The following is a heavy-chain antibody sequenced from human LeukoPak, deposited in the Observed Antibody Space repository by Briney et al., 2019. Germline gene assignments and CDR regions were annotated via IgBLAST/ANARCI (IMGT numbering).Heavy chain of an antibody. CDR2: ILSTGTT. Sequence: GGSLRLSCAASGFPFSASAMTWVRQAPGKGLEWVSHILSTGTTYYADSVRGRFTISRDNSKNTLYLLMTSLRADDTAVYYCATVKYDYGDPVGWFDPWGQGTLVTVSS. CDR3: ATVKYDYGDPVGWFDP. J-gene: IGHJ5*02. V-gene: IGHV3-23*01. D-gene: IGHD4-17*01. CDR1: GFPFSASA.